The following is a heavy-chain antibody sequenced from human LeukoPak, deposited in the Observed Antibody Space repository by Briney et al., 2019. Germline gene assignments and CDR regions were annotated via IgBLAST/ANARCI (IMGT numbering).Heavy chain of an antibody. CDR3: VKGRGVITTVTTHYFDY. Sequence: GGSLRLSCSASGFTFSYYGMHWVRQAPGKGLEYVSAISNNGGGTYYADSVKDRFTISRDNSKNTLFLQMSSLRADGTAVYYCVKGRGVITTVTTHYFDYWGQGTLVTVSS. J-gene: IGHJ4*02. D-gene: IGHD4-11*01. CDR2: ISNNGGGT. CDR1: GFTFSYYG. V-gene: IGHV3-64D*09.